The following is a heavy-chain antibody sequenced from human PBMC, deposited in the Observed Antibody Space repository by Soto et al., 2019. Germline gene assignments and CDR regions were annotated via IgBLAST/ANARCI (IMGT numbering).Heavy chain of an antibody. J-gene: IGHJ5*02. V-gene: IGHV2-5*02. CDR2: IYWDDDK. CDR3: AHRRADANLGSGSYGTTHNWFDP. CDR1: GFSLSTSGVG. D-gene: IGHD3-10*01. Sequence: SGPTLVNPTQTLTLTCTFSGFSLSTSGVGVGWIRQPPGKALEWLALIYWDDDKRYSPSLKSRLTITKDTSKNQVVLTMTNMDPVDTATYYCAHRRADANLGSGSYGTTHNWFDPWGQGTLVTVSS.